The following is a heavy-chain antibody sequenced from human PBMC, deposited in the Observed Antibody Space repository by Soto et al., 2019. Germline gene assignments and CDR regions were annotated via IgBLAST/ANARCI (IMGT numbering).Heavy chain of an antibody. D-gene: IGHD6-19*01. CDR1: GLTLSNYA. Sequence: QVQLVESGGGVVQPGRSLRLSCAASGLTLSNYAMHWVRQAPGKGLEWVAVISYDGSNRYYEDSVKGRFTISRDNSKNTLYLPMNSMRAADTAVYYWARVTEAVSADYWGQGTLVTVSS. CDR2: ISYDGSNR. J-gene: IGHJ4*02. V-gene: IGHV3-30-3*01. CDR3: ARVTEAVSADY.